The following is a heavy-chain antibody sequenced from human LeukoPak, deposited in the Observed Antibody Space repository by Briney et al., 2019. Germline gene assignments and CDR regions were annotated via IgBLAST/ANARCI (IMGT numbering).Heavy chain of an antibody. V-gene: IGHV5-51*01. J-gene: IGHJ5*02. Sequence: GESLKISCQDSGDDFTKFWVAWVRQMPGKGLEWMGIIFPIDSDTKYSPSFQGQVTISADKSISTAYLQWSSLKASDTAMYYCARLHNTVYCTSTSCYDVSGWFDPWGQGTLVTVSS. D-gene: IGHD2-2*01. CDR3: ARLHNTVYCTSTSCYDVSGWFDP. CDR2: IFPIDSDT. CDR1: GDDFTKFW.